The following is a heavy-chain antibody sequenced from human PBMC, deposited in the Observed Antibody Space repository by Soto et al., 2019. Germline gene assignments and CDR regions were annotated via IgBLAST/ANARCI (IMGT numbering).Heavy chain of an antibody. Sequence: SVKVSCKASGGTFSSYAISWVRQAPGQGLEWMGGIIPIFGTANYAQKFQGRVTITADESTSTAYMELSSLRSEDTAVYYCARGSDYDSSGYYYSWFDPWGQGALVTVSS. CDR3: ARGSDYDSSGYYYSWFDP. J-gene: IGHJ5*02. V-gene: IGHV1-69*13. CDR1: GGTFSSYA. D-gene: IGHD3-22*01. CDR2: IIPIFGTA.